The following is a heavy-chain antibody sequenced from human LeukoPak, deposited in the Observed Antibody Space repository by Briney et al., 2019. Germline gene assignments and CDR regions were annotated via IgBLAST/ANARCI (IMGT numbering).Heavy chain of an antibody. CDR3: ASTVDYYGSGRLTTPNNWFDP. J-gene: IGHJ5*02. V-gene: IGHV1-69*02. CDR2: IIPILGIA. CDR1: GGTFSSYT. Sequence: SVKVSCKASGGTFSSYTISWVRQAPGQGLEWMGRIIPILGIANYAQKFQGRLTITPDKSTSTAYMELSSLRSEATAVYYCASTVDYYGSGRLTTPNNWFDPWGQGTLVTVSS. D-gene: IGHD3-10*01.